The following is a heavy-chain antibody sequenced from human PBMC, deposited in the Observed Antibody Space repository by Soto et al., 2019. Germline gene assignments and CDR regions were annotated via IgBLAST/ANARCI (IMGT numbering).Heavy chain of an antibody. CDR1: GFTLKTHG. CDR3: ARDLRLRSHILDF. V-gene: IGHV3-30*03. Sequence: QVRLVESGGGVVQPGRSLRLSCSVSGFTLKTHGMHWVRQAPGKGPEWVAFVSYDGSNQYYGSSVKGRFTISRDNSKNMVFLEVSSLRADDTAVYFCARDLRLRSHILDFWCQGTLVIVSS. CDR2: VSYDGSNQ. J-gene: IGHJ4*02. D-gene: IGHD2-21*02.